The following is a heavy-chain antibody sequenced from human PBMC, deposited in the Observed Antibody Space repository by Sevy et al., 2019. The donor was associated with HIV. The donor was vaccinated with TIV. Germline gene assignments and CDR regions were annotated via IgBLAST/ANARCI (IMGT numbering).Heavy chain of an antibody. Sequence: GGSLRLSCAASGFTFSSYSMNWVRQAPGKGLEWVSSISSSSYIYYADSVKGRFTISRDNAKNSLYLQMNSLRAEDTVGYYCARDTARVRRDGYQARPEGAFDIWGQGTMVTVSS. V-gene: IGHV3-21*01. CDR2: ISSSSYI. CDR1: GFTFSSYS. D-gene: IGHD5-12*01. J-gene: IGHJ3*02. CDR3: ARDTARVRRDGYQARPEGAFDI.